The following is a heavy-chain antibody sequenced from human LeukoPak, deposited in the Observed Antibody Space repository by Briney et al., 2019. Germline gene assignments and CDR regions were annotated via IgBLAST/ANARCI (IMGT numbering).Heavy chain of an antibody. CDR1: GGSFSAYY. D-gene: IGHD3-10*01. Sequence: SGTLSLTCAVYGGSFSAYYWSWIRQSPGKGLEWIGEINHSGSTNYNPSLKSRVTISVDTSRNQFSLKLSSVTAADTAVYYCARHSRSVDYGSGSYTWDYWGQGTLVTVSS. J-gene: IGHJ4*02. CDR2: INHSGST. V-gene: IGHV4-34*01. CDR3: ARHSRSVDYGSGSYTWDY.